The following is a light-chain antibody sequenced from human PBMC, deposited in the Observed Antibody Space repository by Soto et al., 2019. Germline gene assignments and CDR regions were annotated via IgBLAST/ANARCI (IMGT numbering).Light chain of an antibody. Sequence: QAVLTQPPSASGSPGQSVTISCTGTSSDVGGYNYVSWYQQHPGKAPKLMMYEVFKRPSGVPDRFSGSKSGNTASLTVSGLQAEDEADYYCSSDAGSNNFDVFGTGTKLTVL. CDR1: SSDVGGYNY. CDR2: EVF. CDR3: SSDAGSNNFDV. V-gene: IGLV2-8*01. J-gene: IGLJ1*01.